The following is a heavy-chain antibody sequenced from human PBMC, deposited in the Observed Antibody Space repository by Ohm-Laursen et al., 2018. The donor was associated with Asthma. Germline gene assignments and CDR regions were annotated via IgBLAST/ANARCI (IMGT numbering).Heavy chain of an antibody. V-gene: IGHV3-30*03. Sequence: SLRLSCSASGFTFSSYGMHWVRQAPGKGLEWVAVISYDGSNKYYADSVKGRFTISRDNSKNTLYLQMNSLRAEDTAVYYCASSYYYDSSGYYYVGDFDYWGQGTLVTVSS. J-gene: IGHJ4*02. CDR3: ASSYYYDSSGYYYVGDFDY. D-gene: IGHD3-22*01. CDR1: GFTFSSYG. CDR2: ISYDGSNK.